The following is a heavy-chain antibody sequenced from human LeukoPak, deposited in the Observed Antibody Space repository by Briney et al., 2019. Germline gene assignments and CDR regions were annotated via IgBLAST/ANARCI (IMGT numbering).Heavy chain of an antibody. CDR1: GFTFSSYA. CDR2: ISYDGSNK. Sequence: PGGSLRLSCAASGFTFSSYAMHWVRQAPGKGLEWVAVISYDGSNKYYADSVKGRFTISRDNSKNTLYLQMNSLRAEDTAVYYCASSSTSWYDAFDIWGQGTMVTVSS. J-gene: IGHJ3*02. V-gene: IGHV3-30-3*01. D-gene: IGHD2-2*01. CDR3: ASSSTSWYDAFDI.